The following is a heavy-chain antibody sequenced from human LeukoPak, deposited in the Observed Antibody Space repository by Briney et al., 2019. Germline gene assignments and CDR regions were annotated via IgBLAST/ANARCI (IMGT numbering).Heavy chain of an antibody. CDR3: ASWEASTNY. Sequence: WGVLRLSCAASGLFFSTNWMSWVRQAPGKGLEWVATIKPDGRDKYYVDSVKGRFTMSRDNGKNSVYLQMNSLRAEDTAVYYCASWEASTNYWGQGTLVTVSS. CDR1: GLFFSTNW. D-gene: IGHD1-26*01. CDR2: IKPDGRDK. V-gene: IGHV3-7*01. J-gene: IGHJ4*02.